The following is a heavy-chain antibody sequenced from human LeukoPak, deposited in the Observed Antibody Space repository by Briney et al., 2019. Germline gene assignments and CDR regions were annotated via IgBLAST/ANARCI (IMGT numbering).Heavy chain of an antibody. CDR2: INPSGGST. J-gene: IGHJ4*02. V-gene: IGHV1-46*01. CDR3: AREYGSGSYTGIDY. Sequence: ASVKVSCKASGYTFTSYYMHWVRQAPGQGLEWMGIINPSGGSTTFAQKFQGRVTMTRDASTSTVYLELSSLRSDDTAVYYCAREYGSGSYTGIDYWGQGTLVTVSS. CDR1: GYTFTSYY. D-gene: IGHD3-10*01.